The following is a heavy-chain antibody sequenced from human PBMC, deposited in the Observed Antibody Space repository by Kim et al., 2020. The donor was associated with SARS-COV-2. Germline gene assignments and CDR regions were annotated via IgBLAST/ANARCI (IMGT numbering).Heavy chain of an antibody. CDR1: GFTFGDYA. Sequence: GGSLRLSCAASGFTFGDYAMHWVRQAPGKGLEWVSGISWNSGSIDYADSVKGRFTISRDNAKNSLYLQMNSLRAEDTALYYCATEGKAVTALFEYWGQGTLVTVSS. CDR3: ATEGKAVTALFEY. CDR2: ISWNSGSI. J-gene: IGHJ4*02. V-gene: IGHV3-9*01. D-gene: IGHD6-19*01.